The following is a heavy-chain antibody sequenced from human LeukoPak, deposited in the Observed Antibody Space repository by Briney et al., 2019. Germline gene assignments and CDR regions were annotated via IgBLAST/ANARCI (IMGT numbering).Heavy chain of an antibody. CDR3: ARDSGWYWYDY. J-gene: IGHJ4*02. V-gene: IGHV4-4*07. Sequence: SETLSLTCTVSGGSFSSYYYNWTRQSAGKRLEWIGRIYTTGSTNYSPSFKSRVTMSVDTSKNQLSLRLSSVTAADTAVYYCARDSGWYWYDYWGQGTLVTVSS. D-gene: IGHD6-19*01. CDR1: GGSFSSYY. CDR2: IYTTGST.